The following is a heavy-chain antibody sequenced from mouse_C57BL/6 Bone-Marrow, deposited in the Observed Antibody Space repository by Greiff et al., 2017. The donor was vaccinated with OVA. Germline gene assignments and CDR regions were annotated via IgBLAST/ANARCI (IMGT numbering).Heavy chain of an antibody. V-gene: IGHV5-17*01. D-gene: IGHD1-1*01. CDR1: GFTFSDYG. J-gene: IGHJ3*01. Sequence: EVQGVESGGGLVKPGGSLTLPCAASGFTFSDYGLPWVRQAPEQGLEWVAYISSGSSTIYYADTVKGRFTLSRDNAKNTLFLQMTSLRSEDTAMYYCARLDYYGSSCSYWGQGTLVNVSA. CDR2: ISSGSSTI. CDR3: ARLDYYGSSCSY.